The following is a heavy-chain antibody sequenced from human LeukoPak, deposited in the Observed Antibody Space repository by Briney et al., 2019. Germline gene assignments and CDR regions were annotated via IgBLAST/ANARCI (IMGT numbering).Heavy chain of an antibody. CDR2: IYDTGST. CDR1: GASVSRES. V-gene: IGHV4-4*07. J-gene: IGHJ6*03. D-gene: IGHD2-21*02. CDR3: ARNGFRTYCGTGCYSDYMDV. Sequence: KPSETLSLTCTVSGASVSRESWTWIRQPAGKGLGWIGYIYDTGSTTYNPSLQSRLTMSVDTSKNQFSLKLTSVTAADTAVYYCARNGFRTYCGTGCYSDYMDVWGKGATVTVSS.